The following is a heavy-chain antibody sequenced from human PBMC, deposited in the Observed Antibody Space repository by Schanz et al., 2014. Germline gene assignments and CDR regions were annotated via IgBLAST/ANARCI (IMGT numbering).Heavy chain of an antibody. CDR2: IASGGSHT. CDR1: GIDFSSYS. V-gene: IGHV3-23*04. D-gene: IGHD2-21*01. J-gene: IGHJ4*02. CDR3: AKGQLLSYYFDY. Sequence: EVQVVESGGGLVKPGGSLRLSCAASGIDFSSYSMNWVRQAPGKGLEWVSTIASGGSHTFYADSVTGRFTISGDNSKNTLYLQMNSLRAEDTAVYYCAKGQLLSYYFDYWGQGTLVTVSS.